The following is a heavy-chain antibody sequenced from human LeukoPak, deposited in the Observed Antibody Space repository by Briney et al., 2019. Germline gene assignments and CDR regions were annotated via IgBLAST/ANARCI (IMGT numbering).Heavy chain of an antibody. CDR2: IYYSGST. D-gene: IGHD6-19*01. J-gene: IGHJ5*02. CDR1: GGSIRSYY. Sequence: PSETLSLTCTVSGGSIRSYYWSWTRQPPGKGLEWIAYIYYSGSTNYNPSLKSRVTISVDTSKNQFSLKLSSVTAADTAVYYCARDNRRRIAVAGSTGGAYNWFDPWGQGTLVTVSS. CDR3: ARDNRRRIAVAGSTGGAYNWFDP. V-gene: IGHV4-59*12.